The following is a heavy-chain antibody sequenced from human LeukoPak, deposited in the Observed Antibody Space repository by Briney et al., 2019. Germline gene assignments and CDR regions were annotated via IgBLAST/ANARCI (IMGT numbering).Heavy chain of an antibody. D-gene: IGHD3-9*01. Sequence: SQTLSLTCTVSGGSISSGDYYWSWIRQPPGKGLEWIGYIYYSGSIYYNPSLKSRVTISVDTSKNQFSLKLSSVTAADTAVYYCARGRDYDILTGTLNWFDPWGQGTLVTVSS. CDR1: GGSISSGDYY. CDR2: IYYSGSI. V-gene: IGHV4-30-4*08. J-gene: IGHJ5*02. CDR3: ARGRDYDILTGTLNWFDP.